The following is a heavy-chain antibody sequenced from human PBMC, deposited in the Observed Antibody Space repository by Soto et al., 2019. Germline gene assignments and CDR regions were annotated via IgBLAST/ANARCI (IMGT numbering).Heavy chain of an antibody. Sequence: ASVKVSCKTSGYGFTNNYIHWVRQAPGQGLEWMGVINPRGAATAYAQNFQGRFTMTSDTSTSTAYMELNSLRFEDTAVYYCARDGGITICGVVTSADAFDIWGQGTMVTVSS. CDR3: ARDGGITICGVVTSADAFDI. CDR2: INPRGAAT. J-gene: IGHJ3*02. D-gene: IGHD3-3*01. V-gene: IGHV1-46*01. CDR1: GYGFTNNY.